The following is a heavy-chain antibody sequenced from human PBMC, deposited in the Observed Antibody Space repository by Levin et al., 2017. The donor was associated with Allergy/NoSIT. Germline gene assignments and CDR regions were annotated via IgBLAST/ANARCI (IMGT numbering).Heavy chain of an antibody. CDR1: GFTFSSYA. CDR2: ISGSGGST. Sequence: LSLTCAASGFTFSSYAMSWVRQAPGKGLEWVSAISGSGGSTYYADSVKGRFTISRDNSKNTLYLQMNSLRAEDTAVYYCAKDFPPGPYSSSWYGLERGYWGQGTLVTVSS. J-gene: IGHJ4*02. V-gene: IGHV3-23*01. CDR3: AKDFPPGPYSSSWYGLERGY. D-gene: IGHD6-13*01.